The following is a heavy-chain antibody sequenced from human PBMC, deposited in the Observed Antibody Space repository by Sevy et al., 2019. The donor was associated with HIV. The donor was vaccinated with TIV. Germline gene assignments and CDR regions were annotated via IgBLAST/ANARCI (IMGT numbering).Heavy chain of an antibody. J-gene: IGHJ4*02. CDR2: ISYDGSNK. CDR1: GFTFSSYG. V-gene: IGHV3-30*18. D-gene: IGHD2-15*01. CDR3: AKATGYCSGGSCPSYFDY. Sequence: GGSLRLSCAASGFTFSSYGMHWVRQAPGKGLEWVAVISYDGSNKYYADSVKGRFTISRDNSKNTLYLQMNSLRAEDTAVYYCAKATGYCSGGSCPSYFDYWGQGTLVTVSS.